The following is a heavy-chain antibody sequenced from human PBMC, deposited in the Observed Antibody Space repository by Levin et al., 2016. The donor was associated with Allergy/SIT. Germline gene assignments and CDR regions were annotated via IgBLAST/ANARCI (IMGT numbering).Heavy chain of an antibody. CDR3: ARISITGTTPRVYYGMDV. D-gene: IGHD1-7*01. J-gene: IGHJ6*02. V-gene: IGHV3-74*01. CDR2: ISSDGSTT. CDR1: GFTFSSYS. Sequence: GGSLRLSCAASGFTFSSYSMNWVRQAPGKGLVWVSRISSDGSTTRYADSVKGRFTISRHNSKNTLYLQMNSLRAEDTAVYYCARISITGTTPRVYYGMDVWGQGTTVTVSS.